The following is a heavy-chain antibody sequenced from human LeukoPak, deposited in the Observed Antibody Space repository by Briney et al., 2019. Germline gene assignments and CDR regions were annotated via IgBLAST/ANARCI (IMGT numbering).Heavy chain of an antibody. CDR1: GGSISSYY. V-gene: IGHV4-59*01. J-gene: IGHJ4*02. Sequence: MTSETLSLTCTVSGGSISSYYWSWIRQPPGKGLEWIGYIYYSGSTNYNPSLKSRVTISVDTSKNQFSLKLSSVTAADTAVYYCARTLYGDYDMDYWGQGTLVTVSS. CDR2: IYYSGST. D-gene: IGHD4-17*01. CDR3: ARTLYGDYDMDY.